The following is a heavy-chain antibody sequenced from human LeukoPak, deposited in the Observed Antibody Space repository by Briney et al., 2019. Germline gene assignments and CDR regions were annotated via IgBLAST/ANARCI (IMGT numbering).Heavy chain of an antibody. V-gene: IGHV3-30*04. J-gene: IGHJ4*02. CDR2: ISYDGSNK. CDR3: ARDGGVNGSGSYYPKYYFDY. Sequence: GGSLRLSCAASGFTFSSYAMHWVRQAPGKGLEWVAVISYDGSNKYYADSVKGRFTISRDNSKNTLYLQMNSLTAEDTAVYYCARDGGVNGSGSYYPKYYFDYWGQGTLVTVSS. CDR1: GFTFSSYA. D-gene: IGHD3-10*01.